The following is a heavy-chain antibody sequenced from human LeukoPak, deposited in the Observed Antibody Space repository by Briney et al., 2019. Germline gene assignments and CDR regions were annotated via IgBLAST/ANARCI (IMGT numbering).Heavy chain of an antibody. D-gene: IGHD3-10*01. CDR2: IKQDGSET. Sequence: PGGSLRLSCAASGFTFSSHWMSWVRQAPGKGLEWVANIKQDGSETYYMDSVKGRFTISRDNAKNSLYLQMNSLRAEDTAVYFCARGSRYYYYYMDVWGKGTTATVSS. CDR1: GFTFSSHW. V-gene: IGHV3-7*01. J-gene: IGHJ6*03. CDR3: ARGSRYYYYYMDV.